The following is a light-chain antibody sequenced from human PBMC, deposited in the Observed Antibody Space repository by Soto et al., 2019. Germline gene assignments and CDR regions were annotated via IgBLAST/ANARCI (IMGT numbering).Light chain of an antibody. CDR3: QQRRNWQVT. CDR1: QSVSSY. Sequence: PGERATLSCRASQSVSSYLAWYQQKPGQAPRLLIYDASIRATGIPARFSGSGAGTDFTRTISSLEPEDVAVDYCQQRRNWQVTFGQGTRLEIK. J-gene: IGKJ5*01. CDR2: DAS. V-gene: IGKV3-11*01.